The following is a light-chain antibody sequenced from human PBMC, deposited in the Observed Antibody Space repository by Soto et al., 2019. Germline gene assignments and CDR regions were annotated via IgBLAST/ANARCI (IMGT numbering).Light chain of an antibody. CDR2: TVS. J-gene: IGKJ5*01. V-gene: IGKV1-27*01. Sequence: DIQLTQSPSSLSASVGDRVTLTCRASQDISTYLAWYQQKPGKVPKLLIYTVSTLQFGVQSRFSGSGSGTEFTLTIGALHPEDVATYYCKNYDSAPITFGQGTRLEIK. CDR3: KNYDSAPIT. CDR1: QDISTY.